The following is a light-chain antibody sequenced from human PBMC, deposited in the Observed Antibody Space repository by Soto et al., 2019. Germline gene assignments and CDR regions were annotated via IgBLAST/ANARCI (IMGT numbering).Light chain of an antibody. Sequence: QSALTQPASVSGSPGQSITISCSGTSSDPNFYNYVSWYQQYPGKAPKVIIYDVGNRPSGVSNRFSGSKSGNTASLTISGLQPEDEADYYCSSYTVTDTKFGGGTKVTVL. V-gene: IGLV2-14*01. J-gene: IGLJ2*01. CDR2: DVG. CDR3: SSYTVTDTK. CDR1: SSDPNFYNY.